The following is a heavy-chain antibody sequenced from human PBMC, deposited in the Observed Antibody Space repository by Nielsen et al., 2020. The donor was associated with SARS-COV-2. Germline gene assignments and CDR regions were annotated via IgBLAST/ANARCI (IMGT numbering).Heavy chain of an antibody. J-gene: IGHJ4*02. Sequence: GESLKISCAASGFTFSSYEMNWVRQAPGKGLEWVANIKQDGSEKYYVDSVKGRFTISRDKNSLYLQMNSLRAEDTAVYYCARSRRLLEYWGQGTLVTVSS. V-gene: IGHV3-7*03. CDR3: ARSRRLLEY. D-gene: IGHD6-25*01. CDR2: IKQDGSEK. CDR1: GFTFSSYE.